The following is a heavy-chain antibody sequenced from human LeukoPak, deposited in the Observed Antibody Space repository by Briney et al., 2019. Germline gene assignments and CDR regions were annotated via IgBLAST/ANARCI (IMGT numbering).Heavy chain of an antibody. D-gene: IGHD5-12*01. Sequence: GASLKVSCKASGYTFTSYYMHWVRQAPGQGLEWMGIINPSGGTTSYAQKCQVIVTMTRDTSTSTVYMEVSSLRSEDTAVYYCARQYTGYDLGGFDYWGQGTLVTVSS. CDR3: ARQYTGYDLGGFDY. CDR1: GYTFTSYY. V-gene: IGHV1-46*01. CDR2: INPSGGTT. J-gene: IGHJ4*02.